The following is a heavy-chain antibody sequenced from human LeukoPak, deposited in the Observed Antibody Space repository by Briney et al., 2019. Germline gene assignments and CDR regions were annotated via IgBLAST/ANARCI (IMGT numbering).Heavy chain of an antibody. J-gene: IGHJ6*03. CDR1: GFTVSGNY. V-gene: IGHV3-53*01. Sequence: GGSLRLSCAASGFTVSGNYMSGVRQAPGKGLEWVSVIYSGGSTYYADSVKGRFTISRDNAKNSLYLQMNSLRAEDTAVYYCASTYSSSSNYYYYYMDVWGKGTTVTVSS. CDR2: IYSGGST. CDR3: ASTYSSSSNYYYYYMDV. D-gene: IGHD6-6*01.